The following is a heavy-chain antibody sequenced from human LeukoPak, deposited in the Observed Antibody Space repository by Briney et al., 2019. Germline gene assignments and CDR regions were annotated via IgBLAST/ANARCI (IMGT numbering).Heavy chain of an antibody. CDR1: GGTFSSYA. CDR2: IIPIFGTA. D-gene: IGHD6-19*01. CDR3: ARGFLAPGLSGWYYVFDY. J-gene: IGHJ4*02. V-gene: IGHV1-69*05. Sequence: SVKVSCKASGGTFSSYAISWVRQAPGQGLEWMGRIIPIFGTANYAQKFQGRVTITTGESTSTAYMELSSLRSEDTAVYYCARGFLAPGLSGWYYVFDYWGQGTLVTVSS.